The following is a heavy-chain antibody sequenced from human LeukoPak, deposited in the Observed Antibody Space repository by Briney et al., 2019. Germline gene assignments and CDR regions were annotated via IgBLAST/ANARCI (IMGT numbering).Heavy chain of an antibody. Sequence: GGSLRLSCGVSGIAVSSNYMSWVRQAPGKGLEWVSVIYAGGRTYYADSVKGRFTISRDNSKNTLYLQMNSLRAEDTAVYYCAKNGRVVVVPAAMASDYWGQGTLVTVSS. CDR2: IYAGGRT. J-gene: IGHJ4*02. D-gene: IGHD2-2*01. CDR3: AKNGRVVVVPAAMASDY. V-gene: IGHV3-53*01. CDR1: GIAVSSNY.